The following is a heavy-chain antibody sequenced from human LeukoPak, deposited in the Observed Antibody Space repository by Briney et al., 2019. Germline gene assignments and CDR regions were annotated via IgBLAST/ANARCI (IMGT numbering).Heavy chain of an antibody. D-gene: IGHD3-3*01. CDR2: IIPIFSTA. Sequence: GSSVKVSCKASGGTFGSYAISWVRQAPGQGLEWMGGIIPIFSTANYAQKFQGRVTITTDESTSPVYKELSSLRSEDTAVYYFATSPYYDFWSGHNGAFDIWGQGTMVIVSS. J-gene: IGHJ3*02. CDR3: ATSPYYDFWSGHNGAFDI. V-gene: IGHV1-69*05. CDR1: GGTFGSYA.